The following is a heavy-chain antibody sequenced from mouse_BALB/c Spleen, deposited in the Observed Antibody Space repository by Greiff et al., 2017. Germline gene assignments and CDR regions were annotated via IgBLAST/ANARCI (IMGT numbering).Heavy chain of an antibody. CDR1: GYSITSDYA. CDR2: ISYSGST. CDR3: ARYFCAMDY. Sequence: EVKLMESGPGLVKPSQSLSLTCTVTGYSITSDYAWNWIRQFPGNKLEWMGYISYSGSTSYNPSLKSRISITRDTSKNQFFLQLNSVTTEDTATYYCARYFCAMDYWGQGTSVTVSS. V-gene: IGHV3-2*02. J-gene: IGHJ4*01.